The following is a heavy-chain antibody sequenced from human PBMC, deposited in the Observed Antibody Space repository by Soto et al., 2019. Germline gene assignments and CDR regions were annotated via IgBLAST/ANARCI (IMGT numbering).Heavy chain of an antibody. CDR2: ISFDGTSK. V-gene: IGHV3-30*03. Sequence: PGGSLRLSCEVSGLKFSKFGYGVHWVRQSPGEGLEWLSFISFDGTSKVYADSVKGRFTVSRVNSKNTVFLEVNSLRSEDTAVYYCARDPEGTAAGREAGMDVWGQGTTVTVSS. J-gene: IGHJ6*02. CDR3: ARDPEGTAAGREAGMDV. CDR1: GLKFSKFGYG. D-gene: IGHD6-13*01.